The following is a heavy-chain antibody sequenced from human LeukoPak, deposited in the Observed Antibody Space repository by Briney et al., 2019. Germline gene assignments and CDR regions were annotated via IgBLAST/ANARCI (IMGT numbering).Heavy chain of an antibody. Sequence: GGSLRLPCAVSGFIFRDFGFHWVRQAPGKGLEWVAVTWYDESQKYYADSVKGRFTISKDNSKNTLYLEMSSLRVEDTAVYYCAKWEGTRQFYFGYWGQGALVTVAS. CDR3: AKWEGTRQFYFGY. D-gene: IGHD1-26*01. J-gene: IGHJ4*02. V-gene: IGHV3-33*06. CDR1: GFIFRDFG. CDR2: TWYDESQK.